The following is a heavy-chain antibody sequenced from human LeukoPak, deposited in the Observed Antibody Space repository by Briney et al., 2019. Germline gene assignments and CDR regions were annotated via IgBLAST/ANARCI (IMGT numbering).Heavy chain of an antibody. CDR3: ARGITVVRGVIKGGMDV. D-gene: IGHD3-10*01. CDR1: GGTFSTYYA. V-gene: IGHV1-69*04. Sequence: SVKVSCKASGGTFSTYYAISWVRHAPGQGLEWMGSIIPIVGTANYAQKFQGRVTITADKSTATVYMELSNLRSGDTAVYYCARGITVVRGVIKGGMDVWGQGTTVTVSS. J-gene: IGHJ6*02. CDR2: IIPIVGTA.